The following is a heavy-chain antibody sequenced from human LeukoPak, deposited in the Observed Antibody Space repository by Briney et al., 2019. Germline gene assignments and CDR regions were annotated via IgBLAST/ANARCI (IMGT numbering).Heavy chain of an antibody. J-gene: IGHJ4*02. D-gene: IGHD6-13*01. V-gene: IGHV1-8*01. CDR3: ARDKSSSFDY. Sequence: ASVKVSCKASGYTFTSYDINWVRQATGQGLEWMGWMNPNNGNTGHAQKFQGRVTMTRNTSITTAYMELSSLRSEDTAVYYCARDKSSSFDYWGQGTLVTVSS. CDR2: MNPNNGNT. CDR1: GYTFTSYD.